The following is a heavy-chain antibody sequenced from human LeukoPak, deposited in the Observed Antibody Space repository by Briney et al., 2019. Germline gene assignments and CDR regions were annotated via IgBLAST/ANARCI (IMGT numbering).Heavy chain of an antibody. CDR2: IHYSGST. D-gene: IGHD3-22*01. V-gene: IGHV4-59*08. Sequence: PSETLSLTCTVSGDSISSYSWSWIRQPPGKGLEWIGYIHYSGSTNYNPSLKSRVTISVDTSKNQFSLKLSSVTAADTAVYYCARHRDYYDNSGYYGFDHWGQGTLVTVSS. CDR1: GDSISSYS. J-gene: IGHJ4*02. CDR3: ARHRDYYDNSGYYGFDH.